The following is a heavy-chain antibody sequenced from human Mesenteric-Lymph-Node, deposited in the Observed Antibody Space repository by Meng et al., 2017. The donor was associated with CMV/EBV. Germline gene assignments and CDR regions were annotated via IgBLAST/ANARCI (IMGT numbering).Heavy chain of an antibody. D-gene: IGHD4-23*01. CDR2: INPNSGGT. CDR1: GYTFTGHY. V-gene: IGHV1-2*02. CDR3: ARVVGGNQIYYYYGMDV. J-gene: IGHJ6*02. Sequence: ASVKVSCKTSGYTFTGHYMHWVRQAPGQGLEWMGWINPNSGGTNYAQKFQGRVTMTRDTSISTAYMELSRLRSDDTAVYYCARVVGGNQIYYYYGMDVWGQGTTVTVSS.